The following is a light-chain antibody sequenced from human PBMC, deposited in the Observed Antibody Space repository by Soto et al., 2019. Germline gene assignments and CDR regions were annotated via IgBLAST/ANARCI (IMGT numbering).Light chain of an antibody. V-gene: IGKV1-39*01. CDR3: QQSYSTPV. Sequence: IQTTQSPSSLSPSVGDRVTITGLASQSISSYLNWYQQKPGKAPKHLIYAASSLQSGVPSRFSGSGSGTDFTLTISSLQPEDFATYYCQQSYSTPVFGGGTKVDIK. CDR1: QSISSY. CDR2: AAS. J-gene: IGKJ4*01.